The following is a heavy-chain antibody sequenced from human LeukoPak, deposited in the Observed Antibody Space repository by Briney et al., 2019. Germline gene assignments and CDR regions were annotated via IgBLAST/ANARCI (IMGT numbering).Heavy chain of an antibody. V-gene: IGHV3-23*01. Sequence: PGGSLRLSCAASGFTFSSYAMSWVRQAPGKGLEWVSAISGSGGSTYYADSVKGRFTISRDNSKNTLYLQMNSLRAEDTAVYYCAKDGYSSSWYPRHFDYWGQGTLVTVSS. CDR2: ISGSGGST. CDR3: AKDGYSSSWYPRHFDY. D-gene: IGHD6-13*01. CDR1: GFTFSSYA. J-gene: IGHJ4*02.